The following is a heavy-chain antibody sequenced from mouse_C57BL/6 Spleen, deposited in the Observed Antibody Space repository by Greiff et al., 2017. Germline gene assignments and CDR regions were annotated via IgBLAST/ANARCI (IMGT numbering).Heavy chain of an antibody. CDR3: ARGYYGRSYAMDY. D-gene: IGHD1-1*01. Sequence: QVQLQQPGAELVKPGASVKLSCKASGYTFTSYWMHWVKQRPGQGLEWIGMIHPNSGSTNYNEKFKSKATLTVDKSSSTAYMQLSSLTSEDSAVYYCARGYYGRSYAMDYWGQGNSDTVSS. J-gene: IGHJ4*01. V-gene: IGHV1-64*01. CDR1: GYTFTSYW. CDR2: IHPNSGST.